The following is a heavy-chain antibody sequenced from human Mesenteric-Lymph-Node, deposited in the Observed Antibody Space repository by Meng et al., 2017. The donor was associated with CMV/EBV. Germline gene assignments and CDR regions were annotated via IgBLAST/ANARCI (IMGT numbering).Heavy chain of an antibody. Sequence: YYIHWGRQAPGQGLEWMGLINPSGGSTTYAQKFQGRVTMTRDTSTSTVYMELSSLRSEDTALYYCGLFPATHTDYREWGDRYKYFDYWGQGTLVTVSS. CDR3: GLFPATHTDYREWGDRYKYFDY. CDR2: INPSGGST. CDR1: YY. V-gene: IGHV1-46*01. D-gene: IGHD2-21*02. J-gene: IGHJ4*02.